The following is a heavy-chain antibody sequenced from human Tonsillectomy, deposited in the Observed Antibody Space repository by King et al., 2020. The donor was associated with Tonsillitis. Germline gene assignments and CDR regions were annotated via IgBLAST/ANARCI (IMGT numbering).Heavy chain of an antibody. CDR3: ARGVGYCTSGVCSFFFDY. CDR2: IGIAGDS. D-gene: IGHD2-8*01. Sequence: VQLVESGGSLVQPGGSLRLSCAASGFTFSNYDMYWVRQATGKGLEWVSTIGIAGDSYYPGSVKGRFTISRENAKNSLFLQMNSLRAGDTAVYYCARGVGYCTSGVCSFFFDYWGQGTLVTVSS. CDR1: GFTFSNYD. J-gene: IGHJ4*02. V-gene: IGHV3-13*01.